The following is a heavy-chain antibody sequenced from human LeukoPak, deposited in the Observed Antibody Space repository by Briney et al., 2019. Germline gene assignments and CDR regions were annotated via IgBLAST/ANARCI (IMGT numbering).Heavy chain of an antibody. CDR3: ARVSGSSGSYYFDY. CDR1: GGTFSSYA. D-gene: IGHD3-10*01. Sequence: SVKVSCKASGGTFSSYAINWVRQAPGQGLEWMGGIIPIFDTANYAQKFQGRVTITADESTSTAYMELSSLRSQDTAVYYCARVSGSSGSYYFDYWGQGTLVTVSS. V-gene: IGHV1-69*01. J-gene: IGHJ4*02. CDR2: IIPIFDTA.